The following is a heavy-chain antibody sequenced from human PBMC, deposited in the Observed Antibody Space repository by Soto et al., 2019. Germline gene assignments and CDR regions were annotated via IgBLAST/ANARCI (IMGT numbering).Heavy chain of an antibody. D-gene: IGHD5-12*01. J-gene: IGHJ2*01. CDR1: GGTFSNYP. CDR2: IIPIFGTV. CDR3: ARGNHRWLQLWYFDL. V-gene: IGHV1-69*12. Sequence: QVQLVQSGAEVKKPGSSVKVSCKASGGTFSNYPISWVRQAPGQGLEWMGGIIPIFGTVNYAQKFQGRVTITADEPTSAAYMELSSLRSEATAVYYCARGNHRWLQLWYFDLWGRGTLVTVSS.